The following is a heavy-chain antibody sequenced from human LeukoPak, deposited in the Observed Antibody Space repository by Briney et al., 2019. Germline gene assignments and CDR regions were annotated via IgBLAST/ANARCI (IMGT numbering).Heavy chain of an antibody. D-gene: IGHD2-2*02. Sequence: PGGSLRLSCAASGFTFNSYDMHWVRQAPGKGLGWVSIISYDGNNKYYTDSVKGRFTISRDNSKNTLYLQMNSLRAEDTAVYYCAEAQSARVVPAAINYWGQGTLVTVSS. V-gene: IGHV3-30*04. CDR3: AEAQSARVVPAAINY. CDR1: GFTFNSYD. CDR2: ISYDGNNK. J-gene: IGHJ4*02.